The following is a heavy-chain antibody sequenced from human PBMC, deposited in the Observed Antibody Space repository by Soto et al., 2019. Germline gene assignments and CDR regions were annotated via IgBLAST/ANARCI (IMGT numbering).Heavy chain of an antibody. Sequence: GGSLRLSCAASGFTISRDALSWVRQAPGKGLEWVAAINDRGDTTHYADSVKGRFTISRDTSKNTRYLQMNTLRAEDTAVYYCAKDKPGTTSFDYWGRGTLVTVSS. V-gene: IGHV3-23*01. CDR3: AKDKPGTTSFDY. CDR2: INDRGDTT. D-gene: IGHD1-1*01. J-gene: IGHJ4*02. CDR1: GFTISRDA.